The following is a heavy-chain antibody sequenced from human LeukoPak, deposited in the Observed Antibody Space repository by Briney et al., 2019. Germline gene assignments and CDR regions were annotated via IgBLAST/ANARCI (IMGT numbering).Heavy chain of an antibody. CDR1: GGSISSGSYY. J-gene: IGHJ3*02. D-gene: IGHD3-3*01. CDR2: IYTSGST. CDR3: ARSWGIFGVVRYAFDI. V-gene: IGHV4-61*02. Sequence: PSETLSLTCTVSGGSISSGSYYWSWIRQPAGKGLEWIGRIYTSGSTNYNPSVKSRVTISVDTSKNQFSLKLSSVTAADTAVYYCARSWGIFGVVRYAFDIWGQGTMVTVSS.